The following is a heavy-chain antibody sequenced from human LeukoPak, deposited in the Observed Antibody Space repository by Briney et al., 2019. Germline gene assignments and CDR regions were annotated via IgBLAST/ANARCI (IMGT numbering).Heavy chain of an antibody. CDR3: AIPSGGWDY. CDR1: GYTFATNW. V-gene: IGHV5-51*01. J-gene: IGHJ4*02. Sequence: GESLKISCKGVGYTFATNWIGWVLQMPGKGLEWMGIIYPGDSDTRYSPSFQGQVTISADKSISTAYLQWSSLKASDTAMYYCAIPSGGWDYWGQATLVTVCS. CDR2: IYPGDSDT. D-gene: IGHD6-19*01.